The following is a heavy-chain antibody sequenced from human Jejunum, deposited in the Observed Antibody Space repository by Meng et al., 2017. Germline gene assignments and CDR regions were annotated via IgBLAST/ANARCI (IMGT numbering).Heavy chain of an antibody. CDR2: IYTSGST. J-gene: IGHJ4*02. Sequence: SETLSLTCTVSGDSVTSNYHWGWIRQSPGKGLEWIGNIYTSGSTYYNPSLQSRISMSVDMSKNQFSLKLRSLTAADTAVYYCVRDFLYFDYWGPGTLVTVSS. D-gene: IGHD2/OR15-2a*01. CDR1: GDSVTSNYH. CDR3: VRDFLYFDY. V-gene: IGHV4-39*07.